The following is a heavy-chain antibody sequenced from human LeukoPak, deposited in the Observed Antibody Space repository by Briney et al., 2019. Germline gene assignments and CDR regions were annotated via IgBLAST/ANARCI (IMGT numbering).Heavy chain of an antibody. Sequence: ITPWGRNTTNAHIIPGRVTMTRDTSTSTVYMELSSLRPEDTAVYWCARQGAHTYGLKPFDFWGQGTLVSVSS. J-gene: IGHJ4*02. CDR2: ITPWGRNT. V-gene: IGHV1-46*01. D-gene: IGHD5-18*01. CDR3: ARQGAHTYGLKPFDF.